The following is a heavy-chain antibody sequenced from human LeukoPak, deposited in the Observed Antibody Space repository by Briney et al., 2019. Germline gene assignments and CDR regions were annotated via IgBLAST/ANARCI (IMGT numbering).Heavy chain of an antibody. V-gene: IGHV3-33*01. CDR1: GFIFSSYG. Sequence: GGSLRLSCAASGFIFSSYGMHWVRQAPGKGLEWVAVIWSDASSTYYVDSVKGRFTISRDNSKNTLYLQMSSLRAEDTAVYYCTRTYNIRYFDTWGQGTLVTVSS. J-gene: IGHJ4*02. D-gene: IGHD3-9*01. CDR2: IWSDASST. CDR3: TRTYNIRYFDT.